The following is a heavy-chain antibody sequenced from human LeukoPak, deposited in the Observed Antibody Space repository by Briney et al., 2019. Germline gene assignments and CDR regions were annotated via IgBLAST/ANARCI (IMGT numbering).Heavy chain of an antibody. Sequence: GGSLRLSCAASGFTFDDYGMSWVRQAPGKGLEWVSGINWNGGSKGYADSVKGRFTISRDNAKNSLYLQMNSLRAEDTALYYCARTRHYYDSSGYQIWGEGTMVTVSS. CDR1: GFTFDDYG. J-gene: IGHJ3*02. CDR2: INWNGGSK. D-gene: IGHD3-22*01. V-gene: IGHV3-20*04. CDR3: ARTRHYYDSSGYQI.